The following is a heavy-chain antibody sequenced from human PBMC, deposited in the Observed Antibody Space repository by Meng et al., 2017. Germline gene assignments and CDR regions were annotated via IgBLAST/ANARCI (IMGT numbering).Heavy chain of an antibody. CDR3: ARDEDISAAGKLFGDY. V-gene: IGHV1-2*06. CDR1: GYNFPDYY. CDR2: INPKSGDT. Sequence: GQLVPSGAQVKKPGASVQVSCKPSGYNFPDYYIHWVRRAPGQLLEWMGRINPKSGDTHYAQKFQARVTMTGDTSISTAYMELSGLRSDDTAMYYCARDEDISAAGKLFGDYWGQGTLVTVSS. D-gene: IGHD6-25*01. J-gene: IGHJ4*02.